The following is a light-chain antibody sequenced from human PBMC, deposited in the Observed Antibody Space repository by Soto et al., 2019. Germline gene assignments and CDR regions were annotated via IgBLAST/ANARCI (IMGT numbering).Light chain of an antibody. CDR3: CSHAGNNNYV. CDR1: SRDVGGQNY. CDR2: AVS. Sequence: QSVLTQSPSASGSPGQSVAISCTGTSRDVGGQNYVSWYQQHPGKAPKLIIYAVSNRPSGVPDRFSGSKSGNTASLTISGLRAEHEADYYCCSHAGNNNYVFGTGTKVTVL. J-gene: IGLJ1*01. V-gene: IGLV2-8*01.